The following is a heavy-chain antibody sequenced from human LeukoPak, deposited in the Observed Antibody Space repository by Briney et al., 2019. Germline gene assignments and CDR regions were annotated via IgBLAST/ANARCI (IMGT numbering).Heavy chain of an antibody. D-gene: IGHD3-10*01. J-gene: IGHJ5*02. V-gene: IGHV1-46*01. CDR3: ARGLLWFGELSGDWFDP. CDR2: INPSGGST. Sequence: ASVKVSCKASGYTFTSYYMHWVRQAPGQGLEWMGIINPSGGSTSYAQKFQGRVTMTRDMSTSTVYMELSSLRSEDTAVYYCARGLLWFGELSGDWFDPWGQGTLVTVSS. CDR1: GYTFTSYY.